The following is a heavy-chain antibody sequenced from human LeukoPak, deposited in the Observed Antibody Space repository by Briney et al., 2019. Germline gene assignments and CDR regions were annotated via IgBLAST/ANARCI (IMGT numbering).Heavy chain of an antibody. CDR2: INHSGST. Sequence: SETLSLTCAVYGGSFSGYYWSWICQPPGKGLEWIGKINHSGSTNYNPSLKSRVTISVDTSKNQFSLKLSSVTAADTAVYYCARRSSRRYYDILTGPNWFDPWGQGTLVTVSS. V-gene: IGHV4-34*01. CDR1: GGSFSGYY. J-gene: IGHJ5*02. CDR3: ARRSSRRYYDILTGPNWFDP. D-gene: IGHD3-9*01.